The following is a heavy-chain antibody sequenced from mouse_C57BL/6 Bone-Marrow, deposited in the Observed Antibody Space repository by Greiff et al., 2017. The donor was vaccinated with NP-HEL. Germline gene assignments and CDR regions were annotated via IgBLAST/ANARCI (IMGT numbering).Heavy chain of an antibody. CDR3: AREGGYYGSSWYFDV. D-gene: IGHD1-1*01. Sequence: DVHLVESGGGLVKPGGSLKLSCAASGFTFSSYAMSWVRQTPEKRLEWVATISDGGSYTYYPDNVKGRFTISRDNAKNNLYLQMSHLKSEDTAMYYCAREGGYYGSSWYFDVWGTGTTVTVSS. J-gene: IGHJ1*03. V-gene: IGHV5-4*01. CDR2: ISDGGSYT. CDR1: GFTFSSYA.